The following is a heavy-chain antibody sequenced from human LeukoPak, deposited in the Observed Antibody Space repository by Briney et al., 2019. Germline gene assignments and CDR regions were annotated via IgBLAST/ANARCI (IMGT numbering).Heavy chain of an antibody. CDR3: ARAQGYHYGAGSYYKD. D-gene: IGHD3-10*01. Sequence: GASVKVSCKASGGTFSSYAFSWVRQAPGQGLEWMGGIMGMFGSTNYAQKFQGRVTITADESTSTSYMELRSLRSEDTALYYCARAQGYHYGAGSYYKDWGQGTLVTVS. V-gene: IGHV1-69*13. CDR1: GGTFSSYA. CDR2: IMGMFGST. J-gene: IGHJ4*02.